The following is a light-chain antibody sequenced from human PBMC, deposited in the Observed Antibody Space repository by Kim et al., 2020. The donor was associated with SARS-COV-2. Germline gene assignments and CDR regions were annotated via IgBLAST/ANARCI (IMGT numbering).Light chain of an antibody. J-gene: IGLJ1*01. CDR3: CSYAGSYTFV. Sequence: GQSVTISCTGTSSDVGTYNYVSWYQQHPGKAPKLMIYDVSNRPSGVPDRFSGSTSGNTASLTISGLQAEDEADYYCCSYAGSYTFVFGIGTKVTVL. CDR2: DVS. V-gene: IGLV2-11*01. CDR1: SSDVGTYNY.